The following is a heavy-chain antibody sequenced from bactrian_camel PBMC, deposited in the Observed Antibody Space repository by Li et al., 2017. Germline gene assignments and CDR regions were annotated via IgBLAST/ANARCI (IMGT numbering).Heavy chain of an antibody. D-gene: IGHD1*01. J-gene: IGHJ4*01. Sequence: HVQLVESGGGSVQAGGSLRLSCTSSGVTYCMGWYRQAPGKEREGVASIWRDGSTRYADSVKGRFTISQDNAKNTLYLQMNKLKSEDTAVYYCAAALNRRPGGYIYGGHCNTEYKYFGPGTQVTVS. V-gene: IGHV3S53*01. CDR1: GVTYC. CDR2: IWRDGST. CDR3: AAALNRRPGGYIYGGHCNTEYKY.